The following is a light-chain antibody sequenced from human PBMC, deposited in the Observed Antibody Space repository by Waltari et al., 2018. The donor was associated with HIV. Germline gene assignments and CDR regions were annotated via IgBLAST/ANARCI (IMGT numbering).Light chain of an antibody. J-gene: IGKJ1*01. V-gene: IGKV3-15*01. CDR2: GAS. Sequence: EIVMTQSPATLSVSPGERATLSCRASQSVSSDLAWYQQKPGQAPRLLIYGASTRATGIPGRFSGSGSGTEFTLTISSLQSEDFAVYYCQQYNNWPPTVGQGTKVEIK. CDR3: QQYNNWPPT. CDR1: QSVSSD.